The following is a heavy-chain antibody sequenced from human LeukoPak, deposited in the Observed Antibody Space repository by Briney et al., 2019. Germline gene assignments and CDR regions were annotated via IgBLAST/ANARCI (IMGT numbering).Heavy chain of an antibody. Sequence: ASVKVSYKASGGTFSSYAISWVRQAPGQGLEWMGGIIPIFGTANYAQKFQGRVTITADESTSTAYMELSSLRSEDTAVYYCARSQGEQLVLDYWGQGTLVTVSS. CDR3: ARSQGEQLVLDY. J-gene: IGHJ4*02. CDR2: IIPIFGTA. D-gene: IGHD6-13*01. CDR1: GGTFSSYA. V-gene: IGHV1-69*01.